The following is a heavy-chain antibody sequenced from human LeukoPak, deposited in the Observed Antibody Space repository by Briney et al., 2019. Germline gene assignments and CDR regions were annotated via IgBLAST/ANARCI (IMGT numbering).Heavy chain of an antibody. D-gene: IGHD3-22*01. Sequence: GGSLRLSCAASGFTFSSYSMNWVRQAPGKGLEWVSSISSSSSYICYADSVKSRFTISRDNAKNSLYLQMNSLRAEDTAVYYCARGGHIYYYDSSGYYHDYWGQGTLVTVSS. J-gene: IGHJ4*02. V-gene: IGHV3-21*01. CDR1: GFTFSSYS. CDR3: ARGGHIYYYDSSGYYHDY. CDR2: ISSSSSYI.